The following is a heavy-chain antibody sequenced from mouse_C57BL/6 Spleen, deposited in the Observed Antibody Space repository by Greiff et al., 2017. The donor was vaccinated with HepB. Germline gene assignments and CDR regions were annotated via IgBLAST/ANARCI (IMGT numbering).Heavy chain of an antibody. J-gene: IGHJ1*03. CDR3: ADSNYGYWYFDV. CDR1: GYTFTSYG. Sequence: VKLQQSGAELARPGASVKLSCKASGYTFTSYGISWVKQRTGQGLEWIGEIYPRSGNTYYNEKFKGKATLTADKSSSTAYMELRSLTSEDSAVYFCADSNYGYWYFDVWGTGTTVTVSS. V-gene: IGHV1-81*01. D-gene: IGHD2-5*01. CDR2: IYPRSGNT.